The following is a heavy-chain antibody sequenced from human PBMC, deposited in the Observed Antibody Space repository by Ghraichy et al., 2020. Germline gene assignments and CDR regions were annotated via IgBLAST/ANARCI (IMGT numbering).Heavy chain of an antibody. J-gene: IGHJ4*02. CDR1: GGRFSNHL. CDR3: VSIPRPYCTADCLPSFDY. CDR2: VIPKSSTT. D-gene: IGHD2-21*01. Sequence: SVKVSCKVSGGRFSNHLMSWVRQAPGQGLEWMGGVIPKSSTTYYAQPFQGRVTMTADESTSTVFMEVTSLRSADTATYFCVSIPRPYCTADCLPSFDYWGQGTLVTVSS. V-gene: IGHV1-69*13.